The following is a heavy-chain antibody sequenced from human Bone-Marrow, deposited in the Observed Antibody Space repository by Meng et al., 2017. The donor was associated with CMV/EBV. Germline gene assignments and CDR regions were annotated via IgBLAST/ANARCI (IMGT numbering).Heavy chain of an antibody. Sequence: SETMSLTCTVSGGSVSSGSYYWSWIRQHPGKGLEWIGYIYYSGSTNYNPSLKSRVTRSVDTSKNQFSLKLSSVTAADTAVYYCASTTQRAQLDYWGQGTLVTGYS. CDR1: GGSVSSGSYY. CDR3: ASTTQRAQLDY. CDR2: IYYSGST. J-gene: IGHJ4*02. V-gene: IGHV4-61*01. D-gene: IGHD1-1*01.